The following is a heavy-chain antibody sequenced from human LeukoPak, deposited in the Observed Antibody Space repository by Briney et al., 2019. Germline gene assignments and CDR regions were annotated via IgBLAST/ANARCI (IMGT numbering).Heavy chain of an antibody. J-gene: IGHJ4*02. CDR1: GFTFSSYA. CDR3: AKGITMIVVVKSYFDY. Sequence: GGSLRLSCAASGFTFSSYAMSWVRQAPGKGLEWVSAISGSGGSTYYADSVKGRFTISRDNSKNTLYLQMNSLRAEGTAVYYCAKGITMIVVVKSYFDYWGQGTLVTVSS. V-gene: IGHV3-23*01. D-gene: IGHD3-22*01. CDR2: ISGSGGST.